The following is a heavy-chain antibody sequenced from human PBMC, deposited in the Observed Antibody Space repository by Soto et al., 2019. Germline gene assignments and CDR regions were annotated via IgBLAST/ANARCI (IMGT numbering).Heavy chain of an antibody. CDR3: SRWGSSSGWYHYFDF. CDR2: IIPMSGTT. CDR1: GGTFSNYA. Sequence: QVQLVQSGAEVKKPGSSVKVSCKASGGTFSNYAVNWVRQAPGQGLEWMGAIIPMSGTTNYAQKLQGRVTSTADESTGTAYMELSSLRSEDTAVYYCSRWGSSSGWYHYFDFWGQGTLVTVSS. D-gene: IGHD6-19*01. J-gene: IGHJ4*02. V-gene: IGHV1-69*12.